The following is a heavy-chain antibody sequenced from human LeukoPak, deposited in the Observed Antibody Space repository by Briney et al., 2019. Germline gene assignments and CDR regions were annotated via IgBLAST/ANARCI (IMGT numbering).Heavy chain of an antibody. V-gene: IGHV4-4*09. Sequence: PSETLSLTCTVPGGSISSYYWSWIRQPPGKGLEWIGYIYTSGSTNYNPSLKSRVTISVDTSKNQFSLKLSSVTAADTAVYYCARLMGYCSSTSCYHWFDPWGQGTLVTVS. CDR1: GGSISSYY. CDR2: IYTSGST. J-gene: IGHJ5*02. D-gene: IGHD2-2*01. CDR3: ARLMGYCSSTSCYHWFDP.